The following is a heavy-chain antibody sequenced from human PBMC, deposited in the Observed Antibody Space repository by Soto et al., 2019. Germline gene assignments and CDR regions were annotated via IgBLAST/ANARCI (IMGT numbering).Heavy chain of an antibody. CDR3: ARVGYSGSYSSSWFDP. CDR1: GASINTYS. D-gene: IGHD1-26*01. J-gene: IGHJ5*02. CDR2: FYNSGST. V-gene: IGHV4-59*01. Sequence: PSETLSLTCSISGASINTYSWTWIRQSPGKGLEWIGYFYNSGSTNYNPSLKSRVSISAYTSKTHFSLNLNSVTAADTAFFYCARVGYSGSYSSSWFDPWGQGTLVTVSS.